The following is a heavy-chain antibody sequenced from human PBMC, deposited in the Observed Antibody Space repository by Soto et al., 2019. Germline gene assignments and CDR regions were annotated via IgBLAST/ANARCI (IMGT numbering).Heavy chain of an antibody. CDR3: AREGNLGRWLQPLDF. Sequence: QVQLQVSAPGLVKPSETLSLTCTVSGDSISAYSWSWVRQPPGKGLEWIGNIHYNGNTKYNPSLNSRVTMTVDTSKNQFSLKLISVTAADTATSFCAREGNLGRWLQPLDFWGQGTLVTVSS. V-gene: IGHV4-59*01. J-gene: IGHJ4*02. CDR1: GDSISAYS. D-gene: IGHD5-12*01. CDR2: IHYNGNT.